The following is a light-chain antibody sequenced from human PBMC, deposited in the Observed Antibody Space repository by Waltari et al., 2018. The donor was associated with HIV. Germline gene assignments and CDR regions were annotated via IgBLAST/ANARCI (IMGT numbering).Light chain of an antibody. CDR1: SSAVGGSNS. Sequence: QSALTPPRSVSGSPGHSVTISCTGTSSAVGGSNSVAWYPQHPGKAPKLVIDDVSKRPSGVPDRFSGSKSANTASLTISGLQAEDEADYYCCSYAGSYTYVFGTGTKVTVL. V-gene: IGLV2-11*02. J-gene: IGLJ1*01. CDR3: CSYAGSYTYV. CDR2: DVS.